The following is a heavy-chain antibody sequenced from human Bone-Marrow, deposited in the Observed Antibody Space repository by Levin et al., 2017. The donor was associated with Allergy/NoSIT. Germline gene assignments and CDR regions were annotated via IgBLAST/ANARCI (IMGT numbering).Heavy chain of an antibody. CDR2: INHSGST. Sequence: SQTLSLTCAVYGGSFSGYYWSWIRQPPGKGLEWIGEINHSGSTNYNPSLKSRVTISVDTSKNQFSLKLSSVTAADTAVYYCAREGKYYYGSGSYLGLYYYYGMDVWGQGTTVTVSS. CDR1: GGSFSGYY. D-gene: IGHD3-10*01. J-gene: IGHJ6*02. CDR3: AREGKYYYGSGSYLGLYYYYGMDV. V-gene: IGHV4-34*01.